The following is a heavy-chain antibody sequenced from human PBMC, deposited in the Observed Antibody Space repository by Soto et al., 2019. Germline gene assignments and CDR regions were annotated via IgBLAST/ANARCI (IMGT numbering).Heavy chain of an antibody. V-gene: IGHV4-31*02. CDR2: IYYSGST. CDR1: GGSISSGGYY. J-gene: IGHJ4*02. Sequence: SETLSLTXTVSGGSISSGGYYWSWIRQHPGKGLEWIGYIYYSGSTYYNPSLKSRVTISVDTSKNQFSLKLSSVTAADTAVYYCARVVVVGYFDYWGQGTLVTVS. D-gene: IGHD2-15*01. CDR3: ARVVVVGYFDY.